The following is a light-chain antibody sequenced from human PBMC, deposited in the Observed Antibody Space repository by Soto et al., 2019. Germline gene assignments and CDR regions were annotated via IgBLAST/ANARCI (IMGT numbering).Light chain of an antibody. V-gene: IGKV3-20*01. CDR3: QQYDSSPKT. J-gene: IGKJ1*01. CDR1: QSVSSSY. CDR2: GAS. Sequence: EIVMTQSPATLSVSPGERATLSCRASQSVSSSYLAWYQQKPGQAPRLLIYGASSRATGIPDRFSGSGSGTDFTLTISRLEPEDFAVYYCQQYDSSPKTFGQGTKV.